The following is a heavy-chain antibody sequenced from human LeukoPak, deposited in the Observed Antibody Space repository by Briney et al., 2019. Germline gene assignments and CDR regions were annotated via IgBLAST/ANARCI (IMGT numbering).Heavy chain of an antibody. CDR3: ARLDKASAGSVP. CDR1: GGSISSGSYY. D-gene: IGHD6-13*01. Sequence: SETLSLTCTVSGGSISSGSYYWSWIRQPPGKGLEWIGSFYHSGSMYYNPSLKSRVTISVDTSKNQFSLELSSVTAADTAVYYCARLDKASAGSVPWGQGTLVTVSS. J-gene: IGHJ5*02. CDR2: FYHSGSM. V-gene: IGHV4-39*07.